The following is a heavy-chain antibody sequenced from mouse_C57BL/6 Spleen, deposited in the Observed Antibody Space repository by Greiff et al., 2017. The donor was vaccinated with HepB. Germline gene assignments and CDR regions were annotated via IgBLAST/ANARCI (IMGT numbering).Heavy chain of an antibody. CDR1: GYAFTNYL. Sequence: QVQLQQSGAELVRPGTSVKVSCKASGYAFTNYLIEWVKQRPGQGLEWIGVINPGSGGTNYNEKFKGKATLTADTSSSTAYMQLSSLTSEDSAVYFCARRANWDEDWFAYWGQGTLVTVSA. J-gene: IGHJ3*01. V-gene: IGHV1-54*01. D-gene: IGHD4-1*01. CDR2: INPGSGGT. CDR3: ARRANWDEDWFAY.